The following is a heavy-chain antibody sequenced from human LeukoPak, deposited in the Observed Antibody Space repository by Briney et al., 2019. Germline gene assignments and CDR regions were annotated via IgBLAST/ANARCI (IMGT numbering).Heavy chain of an antibody. CDR2: FYFSGTS. D-gene: IGHD5-24*01. J-gene: IGHJ4*02. CDR3: VRHVTTGFNLFEY. CDR1: GASISDYY. V-gene: IGHV4-59*08. Sequence: SETLSLTCSVSGASISDYYWSWIRQSPGKGLEWIGYFYFSGTSTFNPSLQSRVTMSVDASKNQFSLKLTSVTAADTAVYYCVRHVTTGFNLFEYWGQGTLVTVTS.